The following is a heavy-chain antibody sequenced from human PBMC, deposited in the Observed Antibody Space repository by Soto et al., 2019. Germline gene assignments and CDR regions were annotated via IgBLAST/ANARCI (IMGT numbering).Heavy chain of an antibody. CDR3: AKEGPAPYYYYGMDV. J-gene: IGHJ6*02. CDR2: ISGYNGNT. Sequence: QVQLVQSRGEVKKPGASVKVTCKTYGYSFTTYGISWVRQAPGQGLEWMGWISGYNGNTNYAQKLQGRVTMTTDTSTSTAYMELRSLRSDDTAVYYCAKEGPAPYYYYGMDVWGQGSTVTISS. CDR1: GYSFTTYG. V-gene: IGHV1-18*01.